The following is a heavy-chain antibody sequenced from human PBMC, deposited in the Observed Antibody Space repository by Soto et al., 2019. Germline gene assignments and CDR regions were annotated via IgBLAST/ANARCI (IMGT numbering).Heavy chain of an antibody. J-gene: IGHJ1*01. V-gene: IGHV3-30*18. Sequence: GGSLRLSCAASGFTFSSYGMHWVRQAPGKGLEWVAVISYDGGNTYYADSVKGRFTISRDNSKNTLYLQMNSLRADDTAVYYCTKEGSSWYYFQHWGQGTLVTVSS. CDR1: GFTFSSYG. D-gene: IGHD6-13*01. CDR3: TKEGSSWYYFQH. CDR2: ISYDGGNT.